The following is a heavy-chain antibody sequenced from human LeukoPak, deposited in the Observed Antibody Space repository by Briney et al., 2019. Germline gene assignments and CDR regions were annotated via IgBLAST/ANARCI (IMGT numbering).Heavy chain of an antibody. D-gene: IGHD1-26*01. CDR3: AKSGSPFYYYYMDV. V-gene: IGHV4-4*07. CDR1: GGSISSYY. J-gene: IGHJ6*03. CDR2: IYTSGST. Sequence: SETLSLTCTVSGGSISSYYWSWIRQPAGKGLEWIGRIYTSGSTNYNPSLKSRVTMSVDTSKNQFSLKLSSVTAAGTAVYYCAKSGSPFYYYYMDVWGKGTTVTVSS.